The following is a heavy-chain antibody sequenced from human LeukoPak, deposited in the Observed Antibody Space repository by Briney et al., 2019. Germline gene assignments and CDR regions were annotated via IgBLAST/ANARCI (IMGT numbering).Heavy chain of an antibody. CDR1: GYTFTSYY. D-gene: IGHD2-2*02. Sequence: ASVKVSCKASGYTFTSYYMHWVRQAPGQGLEWMGIINPSGGSTGYAQKFQGRVTMTRDTSTSTVYMELSSLRSEDTAVYYCARAYCSSTSCNMVMDYWGQGTLVTVSS. CDR2: INPSGGST. V-gene: IGHV1-46*01. CDR3: ARAYCSSTSCNMVMDY. J-gene: IGHJ4*02.